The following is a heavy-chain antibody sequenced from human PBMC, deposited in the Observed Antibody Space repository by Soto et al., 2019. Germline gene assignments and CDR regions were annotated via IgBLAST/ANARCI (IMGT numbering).Heavy chain of an antibody. Sequence: GGFLRLSCAAAGFFFTSYAMNWGRQAPWKGLEWVSGISGSGGATSYAASVKGRFTISRDNSKNTLYLQMNSLRADDTAVYYCAKDAIMVSSSYNYFDYWGQGTLVTVSS. J-gene: IGHJ4*02. CDR1: GFFFTSYA. V-gene: IGHV3-23*01. CDR2: ISGSGGAT. D-gene: IGHD6-13*01. CDR3: AKDAIMVSSSYNYFDY.